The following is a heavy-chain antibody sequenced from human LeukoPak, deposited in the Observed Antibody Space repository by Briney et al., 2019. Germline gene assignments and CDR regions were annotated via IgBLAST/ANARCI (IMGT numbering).Heavy chain of an antibody. CDR1: AFTSSDYY. D-gene: IGHD3-9*01. CDR2: ISTSSSYT. V-gene: IGHV3-11*03. CDR3: ARTESAYYDILTGYEHWFDP. J-gene: IGHJ5*02. Sequence: RGSLRLSSAASAFTSSDYYMSWIRQAPGKGLEWGSYISTSSSYTNYADSVKGRFTISRDKAKNSLYLKMNSLRAEDTAVYYCARTESAYYDILTGYEHWFDPWGQGTLVTVSS.